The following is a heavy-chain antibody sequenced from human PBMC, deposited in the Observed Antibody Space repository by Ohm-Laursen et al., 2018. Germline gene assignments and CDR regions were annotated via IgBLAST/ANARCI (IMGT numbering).Heavy chain of an antibody. V-gene: IGHV4-34*01. D-gene: IGHD2-2*01. J-gene: IGHJ6*02. Sequence: PGTLSLTCAVYGGSLSGRYWSWIRQPPGKGLEWIGEINDSGVTNYNPLLKSRVTISADTSKNQFSLKVSSVTAADTAVYYCARGPPANGYYQKGMDVWGQGTTVTVSS. CDR3: ARGPPANGYYQKGMDV. CDR2: INDSGVT. CDR1: GGSLSGRY.